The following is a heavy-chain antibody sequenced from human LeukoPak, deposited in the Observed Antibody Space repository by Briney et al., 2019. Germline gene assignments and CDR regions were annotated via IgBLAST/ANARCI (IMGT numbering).Heavy chain of an antibody. Sequence: GGSLRLSCAASGFTFSSYAMSWVRQAPGKGLEWVSAISGSGGSTYYADSVKGRFTVSRDNSKNTLYLQMNSPRAEDTAVYYCAKDIVAARPSYYYGMDVWGQGTTVTVSS. V-gene: IGHV3-23*01. CDR2: ISGSGGST. CDR1: GFTFSSYA. D-gene: IGHD6-6*01. CDR3: AKDIVAARPSYYYGMDV. J-gene: IGHJ6*02.